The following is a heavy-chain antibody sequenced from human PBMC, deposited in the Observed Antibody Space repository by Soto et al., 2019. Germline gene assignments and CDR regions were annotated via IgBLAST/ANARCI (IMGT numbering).Heavy chain of an antibody. Sequence: SETLSLTCAVYGGSFSGYYWSWIRQPSGKGLEWIGEINHSGSTNYNPSLKSRVTISVDTSKNQFSLKLSSVTAADTAVYYCARGARLARNWFDPWGQGNLVTVSS. CDR2: INHSGST. V-gene: IGHV4-34*01. D-gene: IGHD5-12*01. CDR1: GGSFSGYY. J-gene: IGHJ5*02. CDR3: ARGARLARNWFDP.